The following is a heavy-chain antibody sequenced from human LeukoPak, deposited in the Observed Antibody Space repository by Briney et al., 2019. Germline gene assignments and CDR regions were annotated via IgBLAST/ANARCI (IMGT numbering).Heavy chain of an antibody. V-gene: IGHV3-21*01. CDR2: ISSSSSYI. CDR3: ARVAMVRGVIIYYGMDA. J-gene: IGHJ6*02. D-gene: IGHD3-10*01. CDR1: GFTFSSYS. Sequence: GGSLRLSCAASGFTFSSYSMNWVRQAPGKGLEWVSSISSSSSYIYYADSVKGRFTISRDNAKNSLYLQMNSLRAEDTAVYYCARVAMVRGVIIYYGMDAWGQGTTVTVSS.